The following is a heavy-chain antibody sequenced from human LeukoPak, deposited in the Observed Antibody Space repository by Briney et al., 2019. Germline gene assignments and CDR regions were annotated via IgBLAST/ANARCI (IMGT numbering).Heavy chain of an antibody. D-gene: IGHD2-2*01. CDR3: ARFGWVPPSHFDY. Sequence: GGSLRLSCAASGFTFSSYWMNWVRQAPGKGLEWVANIKQDGSEKYYVDSVKGRFTISRDNAKNSLYLQMSSLRAEDTAMYYCARFGWVPPSHFDYWGQGTLVTVSS. V-gene: IGHV3-7*04. CDR2: IKQDGSEK. CDR1: GFTFSSYW. J-gene: IGHJ4*02.